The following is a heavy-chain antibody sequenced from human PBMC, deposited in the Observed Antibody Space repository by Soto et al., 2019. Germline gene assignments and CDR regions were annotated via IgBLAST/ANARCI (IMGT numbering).Heavy chain of an antibody. D-gene: IGHD3-22*01. CDR1: GYTFTDYY. V-gene: IGHV1-69-2*01. CDR2: VDPEDGKT. J-gene: IGHJ5*02. Sequence: EVQLVQSGTEVKKPGATVKISCKVSGYTFTDYYIYWVQQVPGKGLEWMGFVDPEDGKTIYAEKFQGRVTITADTSRDTAYMELRSLTSADTAVYYCGSRYDSSGGLDPWGQGTLVTVST. CDR3: GSRYDSSGGLDP.